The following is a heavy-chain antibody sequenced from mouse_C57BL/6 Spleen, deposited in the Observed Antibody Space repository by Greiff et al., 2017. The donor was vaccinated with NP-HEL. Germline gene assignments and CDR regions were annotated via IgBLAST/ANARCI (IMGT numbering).Heavy chain of an antibody. CDR2: IDPSDSYT. Sequence: QVQLQQPGAELVMPGASVKLSCKASGYTFTSYWMHWVKPRPGQGLEWIGEIDPSDSYTNYNQKFKGKSTLTVDKSSSTAYMQLSSLTSEDSAVYYCASLDVWGTGTTVTVSS. CDR1: GYTFTSYW. V-gene: IGHV1-69*01. CDR3: ASLDV. J-gene: IGHJ1*03.